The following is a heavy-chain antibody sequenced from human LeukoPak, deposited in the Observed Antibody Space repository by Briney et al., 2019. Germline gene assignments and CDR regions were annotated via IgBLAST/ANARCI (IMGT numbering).Heavy chain of an antibody. D-gene: IGHD6-19*01. J-gene: IGHJ6*04. CDR3: AKDPDVAGTINYYYYGMDV. CDR2: ISWDGDNT. CDR1: GFTFDDYA. Sequence: GGSLRLSCAASGFTFDDYAMHWVRQAPGKGLEWVSLISWDGDNTYHADSVRGRFTISRDNSKKSLYLQMNSLRAEDTALYYCAKDPDVAGTINYYYYGMDVWGKGTTVTVSS. V-gene: IGHV3-43D*04.